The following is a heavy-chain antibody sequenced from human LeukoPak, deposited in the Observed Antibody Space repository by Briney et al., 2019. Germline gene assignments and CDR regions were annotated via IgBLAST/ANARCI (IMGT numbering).Heavy chain of an antibody. CDR3: ARSAGRKKDIVVVPAAD. CDR1: GGTFSSYA. Sequence: GASGKVSCKASGGTFSSYAISWVRQAPGQGLEWMGGIIPIFGTANYAQKFQGRVTITADESTSTAYMELSSLRSEDTAVYYCARSAGRKKDIVVVPAADWGQGTLVTVSS. V-gene: IGHV1-69*01. J-gene: IGHJ4*02. D-gene: IGHD2-2*01. CDR2: IIPIFGTA.